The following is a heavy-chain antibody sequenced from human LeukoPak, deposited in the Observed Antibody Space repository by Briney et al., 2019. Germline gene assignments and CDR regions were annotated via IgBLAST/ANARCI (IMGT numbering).Heavy chain of an antibody. J-gene: IGHJ4*02. Sequence: ASVEVSCKVSGYTLTELSMHWVRQAPGKGLEWMGGFDPEDGETIYAQKFQGRVTMTEDTSTDTAYMELSSLRSEDTAVYYCATALYDSSGYYFLDYWGQGTLVTVSS. V-gene: IGHV1-24*01. CDR3: ATALYDSSGYYFLDY. CDR2: FDPEDGET. CDR1: GYTLTELS. D-gene: IGHD3-22*01.